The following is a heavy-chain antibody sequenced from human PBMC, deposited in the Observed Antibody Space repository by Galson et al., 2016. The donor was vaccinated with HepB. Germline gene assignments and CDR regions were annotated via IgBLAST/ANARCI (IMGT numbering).Heavy chain of an antibody. D-gene: IGHD6-13*01. CDR2: ISGSGDTT. V-gene: IGHV3-23*01. Sequence: LEWVSRISGSGDTTNYADSVRGRFTISRDNSKSTLFLQLSSLRAGDTAVYYCASMGGGSGSWYKDWGQGNLVTVSS. CDR3: ASMGGGSGSWYKD. J-gene: IGHJ4*02.